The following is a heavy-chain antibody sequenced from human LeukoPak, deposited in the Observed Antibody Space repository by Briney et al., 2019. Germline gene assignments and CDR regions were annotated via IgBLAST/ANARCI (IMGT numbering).Heavy chain of an antibody. CDR3: AKTRRGSLGSFDN. D-gene: IGHD6-13*01. CDR1: RGSINSYF. J-gene: IGHJ4*02. Sequence: SETLSLTCSVSRGSINSYFWSWIRQPPGQGLEWIGYIFYSGSTDYNPSLKRRVTISVDRSMKQFYLKLSSVTAADTAVYYCAKTRRGSLGSFDNWGQGTLVTVSS. CDR2: IFYSGST. V-gene: IGHV4-59*01.